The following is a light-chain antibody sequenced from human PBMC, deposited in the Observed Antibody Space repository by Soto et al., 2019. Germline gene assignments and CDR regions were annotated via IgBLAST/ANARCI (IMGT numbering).Light chain of an antibody. V-gene: IGKV3D-15*01. CDR1: QSVSRN. CDR3: QQYNNWPLT. CDR2: AAS. J-gene: IGKJ1*01. Sequence: EIVMTQPPATLSVSQGERDTLSCRASQSVSRNLAWYQKKPGQAPRHLIYAASTRATGVPAMFSGSGSGTEFTLTISSLQSEDFAVYYCQQYNNWPLTFGQETKVEI.